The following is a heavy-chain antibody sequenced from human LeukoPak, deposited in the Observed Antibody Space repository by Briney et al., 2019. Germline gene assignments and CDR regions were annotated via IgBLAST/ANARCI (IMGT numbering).Heavy chain of an antibody. Sequence: GASVKVSCKASGGTFSSYAINWVRQAPGQGLEWMGGIIPIFGSAKYSQKFQGRVTITADKSTSTANMQLSSLRSEDTAVYYCAKDPTDYYDSSGYQDAFDIWGQGTMVTVSS. CDR3: AKDPTDYYDSSGYQDAFDI. CDR1: GGTFSSYA. V-gene: IGHV1-69*06. J-gene: IGHJ3*02. D-gene: IGHD3-22*01. CDR2: IIPIFGSA.